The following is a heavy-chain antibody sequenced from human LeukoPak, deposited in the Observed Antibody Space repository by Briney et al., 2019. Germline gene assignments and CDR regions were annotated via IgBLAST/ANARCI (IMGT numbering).Heavy chain of an antibody. Sequence: ASVKVSCKASGYTFTSYGISWVRQAPGQGLEWMGWISAYNGNTNYAQTLQGGVTLNTETYTSTAYMELRSLRSDDSAVYYCARVGATYYYYYGMDVWGQGTTVTVSS. CDR3: ARVGATYYYYYGMDV. J-gene: IGHJ6*02. CDR2: ISAYNGNT. CDR1: GYTFTSYG. D-gene: IGHD1-26*01. V-gene: IGHV1-18*01.